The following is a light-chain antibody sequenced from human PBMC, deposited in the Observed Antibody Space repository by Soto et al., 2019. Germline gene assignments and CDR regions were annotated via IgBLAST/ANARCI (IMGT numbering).Light chain of an antibody. CDR1: QSVGSSN. V-gene: IGKV3-20*01. J-gene: IGKJ2*01. CDR3: QQYGSSPNT. CDR2: GAS. Sequence: EIVLTQPPGTLSLSPGERATLSCRASQSVGSSNLAWYQQKPGQAPRLLIYGASSRATGIPDRFSGSGSGTDFTLTISRLEPEDFAVYYCQQYGSSPNTFGQGTKLEIK.